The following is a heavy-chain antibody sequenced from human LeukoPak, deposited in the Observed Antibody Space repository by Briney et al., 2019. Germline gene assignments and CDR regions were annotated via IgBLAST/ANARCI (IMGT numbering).Heavy chain of an antibody. CDR1: GYTFTGHY. Sequence: ASVKVSCNASGYTFTGHYMHWVRQAPGQGLEWMGWINPNSGGTNYAQNFQGRVTMTRDTSISTAYMELSSLRSDDTAVYYCARVRGSVAAQPFDYWGQGTLVTVSS. CDR3: ARVRGSVAAQPFDY. V-gene: IGHV1-2*02. D-gene: IGHD6-19*01. J-gene: IGHJ4*02. CDR2: INPNSGGT.